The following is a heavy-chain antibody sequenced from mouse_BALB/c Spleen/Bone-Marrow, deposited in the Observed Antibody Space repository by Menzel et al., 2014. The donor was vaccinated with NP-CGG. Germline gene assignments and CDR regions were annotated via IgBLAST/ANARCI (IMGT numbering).Heavy chain of an antibody. CDR2: MNPFNDGT. CDR3: SREVVATDYFDY. J-gene: IGHJ2*01. V-gene: IGHV1-14*01. CDR1: RYTFTNYV. D-gene: IGHD1-1*01. Sequence: EVKLQESGPELVKPGASVKMSCKASRYTFTNYVLHWVKQKPGQGLEWIGFMNPFNDGTNYNEKFKGKATLTSDKSSSTAYMELSCLTSDDSAVYYCSREVVATDYFDYWGQGTTLTVSS.